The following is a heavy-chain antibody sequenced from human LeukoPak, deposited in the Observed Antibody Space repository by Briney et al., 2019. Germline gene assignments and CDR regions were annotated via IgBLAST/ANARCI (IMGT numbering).Heavy chain of an antibody. CDR1: GGSISSSNW. Sequence: MSSGTLSLTCAVSGGSISSSNWWSWVRQPPGKGLEWIGYIYYSGGTNYNPSLKSRVTISVDTSKNQFSLKLSSVTAADTAVYYCARLAAAAGPFDYWGQGTLVTVSS. D-gene: IGHD6-13*01. CDR2: IYYSGGT. J-gene: IGHJ4*02. CDR3: ARLAAAAGPFDY. V-gene: IGHV4-4*02.